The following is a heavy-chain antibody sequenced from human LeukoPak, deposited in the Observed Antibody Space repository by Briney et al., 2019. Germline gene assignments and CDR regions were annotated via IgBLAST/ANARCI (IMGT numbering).Heavy chain of an antibody. Sequence: PGGSLRLSCAASGFTFSIYAMSWVRQAPGKGLEWVSTITSSGDRTYYGDSVNGRFTISRDNAKNTLYLQMNSLRGEDTAVYYCARDMLFGESVYNWFDPWGQGTLVTVSS. CDR3: ARDMLFGESVYNWFDP. CDR1: GFTFSIYA. V-gene: IGHV3-23*01. CDR2: ITSSGDRT. D-gene: IGHD3/OR15-3a*01. J-gene: IGHJ5*02.